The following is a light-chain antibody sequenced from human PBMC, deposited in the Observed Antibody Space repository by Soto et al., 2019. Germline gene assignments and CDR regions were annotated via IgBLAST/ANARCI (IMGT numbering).Light chain of an antibody. J-gene: IGKJ2*01. V-gene: IGKV1-39*01. CDR1: QSISNY. Sequence: DIQMTQSPSSLSASVEDRVTITCRASQSISNYLNWYQQKPGKAPKLLIYAASSLQSGVPSRFSGSGSGTDFTLTISSLQPEDFGTYYCQQTYSIPYTFGQGTNLEIK. CDR2: AAS. CDR3: QQTYSIPYT.